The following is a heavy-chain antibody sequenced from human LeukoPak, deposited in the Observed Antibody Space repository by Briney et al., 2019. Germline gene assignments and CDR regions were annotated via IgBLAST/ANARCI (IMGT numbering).Heavy chain of an antibody. J-gene: IGHJ6*03. V-gene: IGHV4-34*01. CDR2: INRSGST. Sequence: SETLSLTCAVYGGSFSGYYWSWIRQPPGKGLEWIGKINRSGSTNYNPSLKSRVTISVDTSKNQFSLKLSSVTAADTAVYYCARGLPSTIVVVVAATQDYYYYMDVWGKGTTVTVSS. CDR1: GGSFSGYY. D-gene: IGHD2-15*01. CDR3: ARGLPSTIVVVVAATQDYYYYMDV.